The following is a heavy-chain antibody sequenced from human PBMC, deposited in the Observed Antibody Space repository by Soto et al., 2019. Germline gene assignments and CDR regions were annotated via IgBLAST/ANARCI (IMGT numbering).Heavy chain of an antibody. Sequence: QVQLVQSGAEVKKPGSSVKVSCKASGATFSSYAISWVRQAPGQGLEWMGGIIPIFGTADYAQKFQGRVTITADESTSTAYMDLSSLRSEDTAVYYCARHLGGNHYYYGMDVWGHGTTVTVSS. D-gene: IGHD3-16*01. CDR3: ARHLGGNHYYYGMDV. CDR2: IIPIFGTA. V-gene: IGHV1-69*12. CDR1: GATFSSYA. J-gene: IGHJ6*02.